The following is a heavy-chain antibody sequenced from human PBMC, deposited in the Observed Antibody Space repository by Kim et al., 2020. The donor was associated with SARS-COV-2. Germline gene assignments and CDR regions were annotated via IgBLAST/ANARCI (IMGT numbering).Heavy chain of an antibody. CDR2: IDPSDSYT. CDR1: GYTFITYW. CDR3: SGLTMSGFTTNAFEI. V-gene: IGHV5-10-1*01. J-gene: IGHJ3*02. D-gene: IGHD3-10*02. Sequence: GESLKISCKGSGYTFITYWISWVRQMPGKGLEWMGRIDPSDSYTNYSPSLQGHVTMSADKSISTAYLQWSSLKASDTAMYYWSGLTMSGFTTNAFEIWGQGTMVSVSS.